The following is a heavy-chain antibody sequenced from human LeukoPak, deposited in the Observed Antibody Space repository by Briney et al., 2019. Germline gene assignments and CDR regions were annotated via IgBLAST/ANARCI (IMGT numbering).Heavy chain of an antibody. J-gene: IGHJ4*02. Sequence: GGSLRLSCAASGFTFSSYGMHWVRQAPGKGLEWVAFIRYDGSNKYYADSVKGRFTISRDNSKNTLYLQMNSLRAEDTAVYYCAKGPRSTYYYDSSGSELPFDYWGQGTLVTVSS. V-gene: IGHV3-30*02. CDR2: IRYDGSNK. CDR1: GFTFSSYG. D-gene: IGHD3-22*01. CDR3: AKGPRSTYYYDSSGSELPFDY.